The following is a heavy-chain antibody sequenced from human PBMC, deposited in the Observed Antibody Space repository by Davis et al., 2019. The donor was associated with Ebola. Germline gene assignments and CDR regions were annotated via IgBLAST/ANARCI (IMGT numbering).Heavy chain of an antibody. D-gene: IGHD3-10*01. CDR1: GFTFSSYW. V-gene: IGHV3-74*01. J-gene: IGHJ4*02. CDR2: INSDGSST. Sequence: PGGSLRLSCAASGFTFSSYWMHWVRQAPGKGLVWVSRINSDGSSTSYADSVKGRFTISRDNAKNTLFLQMNSLKTEDTAVYYCTTSTFGDYWGQGTLVTVSS. CDR3: TTSTFGDY.